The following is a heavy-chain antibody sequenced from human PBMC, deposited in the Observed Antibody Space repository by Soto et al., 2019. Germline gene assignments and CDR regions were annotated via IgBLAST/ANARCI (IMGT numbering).Heavy chain of an antibody. CDR2: IYYSGST. J-gene: IGHJ4*02. CDR1: GGSISSGGYS. V-gene: IGHV4-30-2*03. Sequence: SETLSLTCAVSGGSISSGGYSWTWIRQPPRKGLEWIGRIYYSGSTYYNPSLKSRVTVSVDTSKNQFSLKLSSVTAADTAVYCCARPLDGGAIFYWGQGTLVTVS. D-gene: IGHD3-16*01. CDR3: ARPLDGGAIFY.